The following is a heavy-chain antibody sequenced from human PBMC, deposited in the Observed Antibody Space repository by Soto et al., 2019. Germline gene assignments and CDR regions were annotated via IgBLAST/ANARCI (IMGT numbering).Heavy chain of an antibody. CDR2: IVVGSGNT. Sequence: QMQLVQSGPEVKKPGTSVKVSCKASGFTFTSSAVQWVRQARGQRLEWIGWIVVGSGNTNYAQKCQERVTITRDMSTSTAYMELCSVRSEDTAVYYCAAASGYGDYVLPFDYWGQGTLVTVSS. CDR1: GFTFTSSA. V-gene: IGHV1-58*01. CDR3: AAASGYGDYVLPFDY. D-gene: IGHD4-17*01. J-gene: IGHJ4*02.